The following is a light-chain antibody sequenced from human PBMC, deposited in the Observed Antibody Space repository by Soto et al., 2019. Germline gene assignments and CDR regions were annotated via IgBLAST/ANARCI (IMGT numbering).Light chain of an antibody. V-gene: IGKV1-9*01. CDR2: GAS. CDR3: QQLIGYPIT. Sequence: DIPLTQSPSFLSASVGDRVTITCRASQGIRNLLAWYQQKPGKAPKVLIYGASSLQSGVASRFSGSGSGTEFTLTISSLQPEDFATYYCQQLIGYPITFGQGTRLEIK. J-gene: IGKJ5*01. CDR1: QGIRNL.